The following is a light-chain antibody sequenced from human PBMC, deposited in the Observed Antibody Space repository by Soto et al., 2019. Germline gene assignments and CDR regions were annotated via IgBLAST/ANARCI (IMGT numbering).Light chain of an antibody. CDR2: SNN. Sequence: QSVLTQPPSASGTPGQRVTISCSGSNSNIESNTVNWYQQLPGTAPKLLIYSNNRRPSGVPDRFSGSKSGTSASLAISGLQSDDEADYYCAAWDDSLNGHVVFGGGTKVTVL. J-gene: IGLJ2*01. CDR1: NSNIESNT. V-gene: IGLV1-44*01. CDR3: AAWDDSLNGHVV.